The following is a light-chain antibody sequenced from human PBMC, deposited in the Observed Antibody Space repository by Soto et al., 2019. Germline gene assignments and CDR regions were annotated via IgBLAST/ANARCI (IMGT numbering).Light chain of an antibody. CDR1: ESVTNK. J-gene: IGKJ2*01. V-gene: IGKV3-15*01. CDR2: GAS. Sequence: ETVMTQSPATLSVSPGEGATLSCRASESVTNKLAWYQQKPGQAPRLLIHGASTRATDIPARFSGSGSGTEFTLTISSLQSEDFAVYYCQQYNNWPPLYTFGQGTKLQIK. CDR3: QQYNNWPPLYT.